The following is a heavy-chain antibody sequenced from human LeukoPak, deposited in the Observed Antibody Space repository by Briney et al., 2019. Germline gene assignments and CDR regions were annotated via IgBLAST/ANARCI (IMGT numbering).Heavy chain of an antibody. CDR3: AGVRGVRHDY. CDR2: ISSSSSYI. D-gene: IGHD3-10*01. CDR1: GFTFSSYS. V-gene: IGHV3-21*01. J-gene: IGHJ4*02. Sequence: GGSLRLSCAASGFTFSSYSMNWVRQVPGKGLEWVSSISSSSSYIYYADSVKGRFTISRDNAKNSLYLQMNSLRAEDTAVYYCAGVRGVRHDYWGQGTLVTVSS.